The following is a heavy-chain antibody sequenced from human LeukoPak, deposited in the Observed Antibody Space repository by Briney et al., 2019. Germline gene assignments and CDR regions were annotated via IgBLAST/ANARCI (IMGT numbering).Heavy chain of an antibody. D-gene: IGHD3-10*01. CDR3: AREPGSSYYYYYYYMDV. CDR1: GGSISSSSYY. V-gene: IGHV4-39*07. J-gene: IGHJ6*03. Sequence: SETLSLTCTVSGGSISSSSYYWAWVRQPPEKGLEWLGSIYYTGSTYYNPSLKSRVTISVDTSKNQFSLKLSSVTAADTAVYYCAREPGSSYYYYYYYMDVWGKGTTVTVSS. CDR2: IYYTGST.